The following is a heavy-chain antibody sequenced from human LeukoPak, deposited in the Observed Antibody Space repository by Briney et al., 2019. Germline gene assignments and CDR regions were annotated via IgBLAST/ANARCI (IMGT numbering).Heavy chain of an antibody. CDR1: GFAFSSYS. CDR3: ARDYGSSWPTLDN. J-gene: IGHJ4*02. V-gene: IGHV3-48*01. CDR2: ISSSSSTI. D-gene: IGHD6-13*01. Sequence: PGGSLRLSCAASGFAFSSYSMNWVRQAPGKGLEWVSYISSSSSTIYYADSVKGRFTISRDNAKNSLYLQMNSLRAEDTAVYYCARDYGSSWPTLDNWGQGTLVTVSS.